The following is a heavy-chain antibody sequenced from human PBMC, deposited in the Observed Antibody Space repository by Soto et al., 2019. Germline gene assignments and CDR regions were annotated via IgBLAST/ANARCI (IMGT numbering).Heavy chain of an antibody. J-gene: IGHJ6*02. Sequence: GESLKISCNGSGCTFTNYWIGWVRQMPGKVLEWMGIIYPGDSDTKYNPSFQGQVTISADKSITTTYLQRSSLKASDTAIYYCAASIFYYGMDVWGQGTTVTVSS. CDR3: AASIFYYGMDV. CDR1: GCTFTNYW. CDR2: IYPGDSDT. V-gene: IGHV5-51*01.